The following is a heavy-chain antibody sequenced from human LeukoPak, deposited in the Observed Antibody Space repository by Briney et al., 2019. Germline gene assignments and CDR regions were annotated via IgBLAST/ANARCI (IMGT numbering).Heavy chain of an antibody. CDR1: GGSISSYY. CDR3: ARGTPYGGSDY. Sequence: PSETLSLTCTVSGGSISSYYWSWIRQPPGKGLEWIGYIYYSGSTNYNPSLKSRVTISVDTSKNQFSLKLSSVTAADTAVYYCARGTPYGGSDYWGQGTLVTVSS. CDR2: IYYSGST. D-gene: IGHD4-23*01. V-gene: IGHV4-59*01. J-gene: IGHJ4*02.